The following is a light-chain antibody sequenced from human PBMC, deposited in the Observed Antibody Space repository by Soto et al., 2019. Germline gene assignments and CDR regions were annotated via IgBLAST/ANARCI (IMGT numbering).Light chain of an antibody. CDR1: QTISSS. CDR3: QQYIRYSPYT. J-gene: IGKJ2*01. V-gene: IGKV1-5*03. Sequence: DIHMTQFPSTLSASIGDRVTITCRASQTISSSLAWYQQKPGKAPKLLIYKASNLETGVPSRFSGSGSGTEFALTISSLQPDDFATYYCQQYIRYSPYTFGQGTRLEIK. CDR2: KAS.